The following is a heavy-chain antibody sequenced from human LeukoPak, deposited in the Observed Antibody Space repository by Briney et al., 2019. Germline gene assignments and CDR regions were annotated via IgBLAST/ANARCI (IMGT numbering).Heavy chain of an antibody. CDR3: AKDSLSYDSSGESYFDY. D-gene: IGHD3-22*01. V-gene: IGHV3-23*01. CDR1: GFTFSSYA. J-gene: IGHJ4*02. Sequence: PRGSLRLSCAASGFTFSSYAMSWVRQAPGKGLEWVSLISASGSTYYADSVKGRFTISRDNSKNTLYLQMNSLRAADTAIYYCAKDSLSYDSSGESYFDYWGQGTLVTVSS. CDR2: ISASGST.